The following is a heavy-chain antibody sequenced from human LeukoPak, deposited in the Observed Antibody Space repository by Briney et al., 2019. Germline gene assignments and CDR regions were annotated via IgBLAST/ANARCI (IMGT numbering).Heavy chain of an antibody. CDR1: GGSISSSSYY. CDR3: AKGPPGYDNIWGSRCNFDY. V-gene: IGHV4-39*07. D-gene: IGHD3-16*01. Sequence: SETLSLTCTVSGGSISSSSYYWGWIRQPPGKGLERIGMIYYSGSTYYNPSLKSRLTLSVDTSKNQFSLKLTSVTAADTAVYYCAKGPPGYDNIWGSRCNFDYWGQGTLVTVSS. J-gene: IGHJ4*02. CDR2: IYYSGST.